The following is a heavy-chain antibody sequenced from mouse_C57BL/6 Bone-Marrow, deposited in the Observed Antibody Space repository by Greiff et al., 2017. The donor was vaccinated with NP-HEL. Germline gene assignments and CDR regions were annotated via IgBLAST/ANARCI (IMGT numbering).Heavy chain of an antibody. Sequence: EVKLMESGEGLVKPGGSLKLSCAASGFTFSSYAMSWVRQTPEKRLEWVAYISSGGDYIYYADPVKGRFIISRDNARNTLYLQMSRLKSEYTAMYYCTRDGYYTWFAYWGQGTLVTVSA. D-gene: IGHD2-3*01. CDR1: GFTFSSYA. V-gene: IGHV5-9-1*02. CDR2: ISSGGDYI. CDR3: TRDGYYTWFAY. J-gene: IGHJ3*01.